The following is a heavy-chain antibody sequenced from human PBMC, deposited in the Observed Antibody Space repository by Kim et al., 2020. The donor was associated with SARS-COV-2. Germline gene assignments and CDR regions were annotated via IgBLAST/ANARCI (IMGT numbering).Heavy chain of an antibody. CDR1: GGSISSYY. J-gene: IGHJ3*02. D-gene: IGHD3-10*01. CDR2: IYYSGST. CDR3: ARAPRITMVRGVITWIDAFDI. V-gene: IGHV4-59*01. Sequence: SETLSLTCTVSGGSISSYYWSWIRQPPGKGLEWIGYIYYSGSTNYNPSLKSRVTISVDTSKNQFSLKLSSVTAADTAVYYCARAPRITMVRGVITWIDAFDIWCQGTMVTVSS.